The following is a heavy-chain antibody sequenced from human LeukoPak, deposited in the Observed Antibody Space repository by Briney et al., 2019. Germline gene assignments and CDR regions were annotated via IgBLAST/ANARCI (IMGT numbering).Heavy chain of an antibody. CDR3: ARQNDFHI. J-gene: IGHJ3*02. D-gene: IGHD2/OR15-2a*01. CDR1: GGSITSDN. Sequence: SETLSLTCTVSGGSITSDNWNWIRQPPGKGLEWIGCIYYSGSTYYNPSPKSRVTISVDMSKNQFSLRLTSVTAADTAVYYCARQNDFHIWGQGTLVTVSS. V-gene: IGHV4-59*01. CDR2: IYYSGST.